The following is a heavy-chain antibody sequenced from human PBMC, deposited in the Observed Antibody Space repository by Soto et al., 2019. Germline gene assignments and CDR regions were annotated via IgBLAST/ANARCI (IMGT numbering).Heavy chain of an antibody. CDR3: ARRQSSSWYGL. CDR2: IYYSGST. D-gene: IGHD6-13*01. Sequence: PSETLSLTCTVSGGSISSGGYYWSWIRQHPGKGLEWIGYIYYSGSTYYSPSLKSRVTISVDTSKNQFSLKLSSVTAADTAVYYCARRQSSSWYGLWGQGTLVTVSS. CDR1: GGSISSGGYY. V-gene: IGHV4-31*03. J-gene: IGHJ4*01.